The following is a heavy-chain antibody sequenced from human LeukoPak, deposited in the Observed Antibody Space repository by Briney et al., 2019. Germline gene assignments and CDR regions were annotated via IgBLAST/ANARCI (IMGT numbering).Heavy chain of an antibody. CDR2: ISWDGGST. CDR3: AKENSIRRYYYDSSGYLDY. D-gene: IGHD3-22*01. V-gene: IGHV3-43*01. CDR1: GFTFDDYT. J-gene: IGHJ4*02. Sequence: GGSLRLSCAASGFTFDDYTMHWVRQAPGKGLEWVSLISWDGGSTYYADSVKGRFTISRDNSKNSLYLQMNSLRTEHTALYYCAKENSIRRYYYDSSGYLDYWGQGTLVTVSS.